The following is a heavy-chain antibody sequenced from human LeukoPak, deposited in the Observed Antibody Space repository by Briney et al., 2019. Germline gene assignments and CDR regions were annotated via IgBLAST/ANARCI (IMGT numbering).Heavy chain of an antibody. D-gene: IGHD4-17*01. J-gene: IGHJ4*02. CDR1: GGSLSFSY. Sequence: SETLSLTCTVSGGSLSFSYWSWIRQPPGKGLEWIGYIYYSGSTNYNPSLKSRLTISVDTSKNQFSLKLSSVTATDTAVYYCASLTTVTQGYFDSWGQGTLVTVSS. CDR2: IYYSGST. V-gene: IGHV4-59*08. CDR3: ASLTTVTQGYFDS.